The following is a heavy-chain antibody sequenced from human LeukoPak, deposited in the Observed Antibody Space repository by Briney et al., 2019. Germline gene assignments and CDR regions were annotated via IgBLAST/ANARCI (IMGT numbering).Heavy chain of an antibody. CDR1: GYTFSSHA. D-gene: IGHD1-1*01. CDR2: ISASNGNA. CDR3: ARALSVSAGTCFDY. Sequence: VASVTVSCKASGYTFSSHAISWVRQAPGQGPEWMGWISASNGNANYAQNLQGRVTLTTDTSTSTTYMELRSLRSDDTAMYYCARALSVSAGTCFDYWGQGTLDTVSS. J-gene: IGHJ4*02. V-gene: IGHV1-18*01.